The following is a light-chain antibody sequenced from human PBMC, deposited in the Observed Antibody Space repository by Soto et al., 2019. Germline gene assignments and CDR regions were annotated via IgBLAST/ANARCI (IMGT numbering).Light chain of an antibody. J-gene: IGKJ1*01. Sequence: DIQMTQSPSTLSAFVGDRVTITGRASQSISSWLAWYQQKPGKAPKLLIYKASTLESGVPSRFSGSGSGTEFTLAISSLQPDDFATYYCLQYDSYSGTFGQGTKVDIK. CDR3: LQYDSYSGT. CDR2: KAS. CDR1: QSISSW. V-gene: IGKV1-5*03.